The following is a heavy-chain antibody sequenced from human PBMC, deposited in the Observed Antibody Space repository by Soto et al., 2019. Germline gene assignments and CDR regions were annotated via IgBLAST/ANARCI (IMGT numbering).Heavy chain of an antibody. CDR2: IPSRGRP. J-gene: IGHJ5*02. CDR1: GASVAGGSYY. Sequence: SETLSLTCSVSGASVAGGSYYWSWVRQPPGKGLEWIGYIPSRGRPFYNPSLTSRGTISADTSKNQLSLQLTSVTAADSAVYYCARDTYSGYDFGLWGQGTLVTVSS. CDR3: ARDTYSGYDFGL. D-gene: IGHD5-12*01. V-gene: IGHV4-30-4*01.